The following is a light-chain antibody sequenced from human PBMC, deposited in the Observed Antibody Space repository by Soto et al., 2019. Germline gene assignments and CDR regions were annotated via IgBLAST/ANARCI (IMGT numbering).Light chain of an antibody. CDR3: CSSAGSYTPPYV. Sequence: QSVLTQPRSVSGSPGQSVTISCTGTSSDVGGYNYVSWYQQHPGKAPKLMIYDVSKRPSGVPDRFSGSKSGNTASLTISGLQAEDEADYYCCSSAGSYTPPYVFGTGTKVTVL. V-gene: IGLV2-11*01. CDR1: SSDVGGYNY. J-gene: IGLJ1*01. CDR2: DVS.